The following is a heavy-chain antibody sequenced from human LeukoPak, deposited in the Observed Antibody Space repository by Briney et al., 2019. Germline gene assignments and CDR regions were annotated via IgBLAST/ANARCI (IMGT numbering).Heavy chain of an antibody. CDR2: ISGSGGST. Sequence: GGSLRLSCAASGFTFSSYSMNWVRQAPGKGLEWVSAISGSGGSTYYADSVKGRFTISRDNSKNTLYLQMNSLRAEDTAVYYCAKVVARLIQRGTFDYWGQGTLVTVSS. V-gene: IGHV3-23*01. D-gene: IGHD1-1*01. CDR1: GFTFSSYS. CDR3: AKVVARLIQRGTFDY. J-gene: IGHJ4*02.